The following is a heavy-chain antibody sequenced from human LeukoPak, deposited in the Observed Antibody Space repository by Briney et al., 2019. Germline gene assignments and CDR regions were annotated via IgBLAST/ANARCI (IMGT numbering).Heavy chain of an antibody. Sequence: GGSLRLSCAASGLMFSSYGMHWVRQAPGKGLEWVAVIWYDGSNKYYVDSMKGRFTISRDNSKNTLYLQMNSLRAEDTAVYYCARGTSSIAAAGTHYYYGMDVWGQGTTVTVSS. V-gene: IGHV3-33*01. D-gene: IGHD6-13*01. CDR3: ARGTSSIAAAGTHYYYGMDV. CDR2: IWYDGSNK. J-gene: IGHJ6*02. CDR1: GLMFSSYG.